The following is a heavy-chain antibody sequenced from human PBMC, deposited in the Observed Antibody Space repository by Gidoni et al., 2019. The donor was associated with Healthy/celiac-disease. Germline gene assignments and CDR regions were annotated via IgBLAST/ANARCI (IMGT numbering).Heavy chain of an antibody. V-gene: IGHV3-7*04. CDR2: IKQDGSEK. CDR3: ARTRPGIENY. J-gene: IGHJ4*02. CDR1: GFTFSSYW. D-gene: IGHD3-10*01. Sequence: EVQLVESGGGLVQPGGSLRPPWAPSGFTFSSYWMSWVRQAPGKGLEWVANIKQDGSEKYYVDSVKGRFTISRDNAKNSLYLQMNSLRAEDTAVYYCARTRPGIENYWGQGTLVTVSS.